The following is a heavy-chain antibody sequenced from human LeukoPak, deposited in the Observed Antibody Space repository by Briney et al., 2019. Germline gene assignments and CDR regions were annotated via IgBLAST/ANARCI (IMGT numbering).Heavy chain of an antibody. CDR2: ISSSSSTI. D-gene: IGHD2-15*01. CDR3: ASNDRYCSGGSCPPYYYYGMDV. J-gene: IGHJ6*02. V-gene: IGHV3-48*04. CDR1: GFTFSSYS. Sequence: GGSLRLSCAASGFTFSSYSMNWVRQAPGKGLEWVSYISSSSSTIYYADSVKGRFTISRDNAKNSLYLQMNSLRAGDTAVYYCASNDRYCSGGSCPPYYYYGMDVWGQGTTVTVSS.